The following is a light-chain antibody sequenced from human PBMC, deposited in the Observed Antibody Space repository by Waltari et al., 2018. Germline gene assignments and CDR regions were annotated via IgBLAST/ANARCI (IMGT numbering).Light chain of an antibody. CDR3: YSAADNNLWV. Sequence: SYELTQPSSVSVSPGQTARITCAGAVLAKQYARWFQQKPGQAPVLVIYKDSERPSGIPERFSGSSSGTTVTLTISGAQVEDEADYYCYSAADNNLWVFGGGTKLTVL. CDR1: VLAKQY. V-gene: IGLV3-27*01. CDR2: KDS. J-gene: IGLJ3*02.